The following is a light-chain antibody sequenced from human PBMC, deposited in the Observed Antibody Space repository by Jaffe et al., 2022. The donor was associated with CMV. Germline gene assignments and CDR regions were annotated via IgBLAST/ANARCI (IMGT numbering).Light chain of an antibody. CDR1: QRISNY. CDR2: AAS. V-gene: IGKV1-39*01. J-gene: IGKJ1*01. CDR3: QQSYSTLWT. Sequence: DIQVTQSPSSLSASVGDRVTITCRASQRISNYVNWYQQKPGTAPRLLIYAASTLQSGVPSRFSGSGSGTDFTLTISSLQLEDFATYYCQQSYSTLWTFGQGTKVEIK.